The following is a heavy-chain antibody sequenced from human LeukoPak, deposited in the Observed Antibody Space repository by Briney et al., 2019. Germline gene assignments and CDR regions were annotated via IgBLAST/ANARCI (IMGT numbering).Heavy chain of an antibody. D-gene: IGHD6-19*01. V-gene: IGHV3-9*03. Sequence: GRSLRLSCAASGFTFDDYAMHWVRQAPGKGLEWVSGISWNSGSIGYADSVKGRFTISRDNAKNSLYLQMNSLRAEDMALYYCAKSRSLRGIAVAGSLNYFDYWGQGTLVTVSS. CDR2: ISWNSGSI. CDR3: AKSRSLRGIAVAGSLNYFDY. J-gene: IGHJ4*02. CDR1: GFTFDDYA.